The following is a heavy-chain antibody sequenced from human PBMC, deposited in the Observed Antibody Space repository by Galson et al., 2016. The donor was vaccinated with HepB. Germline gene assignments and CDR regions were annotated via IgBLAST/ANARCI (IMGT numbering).Heavy chain of an antibody. CDR2: INPNNGDT. CDR1: GYTFTAYY. J-gene: IGHJ2*01. V-gene: IGHV1-2*04. D-gene: IGHD3-3*01. Sequence: SVKVSCKASGYTFTAYYLHWVRQAPGQGLEWMGWINPNNGDTNSAQNFQGWVTMTRDTSITTAYMEMSRLTSDDTAVYYCARARGTTLKGSYFDFWGRANSTSEPSITEAYEGRVRLQAAAPAGYVGAGAGGTTRKGSYFEFWGRGTLATVSS. CDR3: ARARGTTLKGSYFDFWGRANSTSEPSITEAYEGRVRLQAAAPAGYVGAGAGGTTRKGSYFEF.